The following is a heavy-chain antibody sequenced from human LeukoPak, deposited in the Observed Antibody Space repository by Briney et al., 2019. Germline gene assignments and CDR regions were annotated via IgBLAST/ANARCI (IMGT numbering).Heavy chain of an antibody. CDR3: ALGYCGGGSCYAREYFQH. CDR1: GGSISSGGYY. CDR2: IYYSGST. D-gene: IGHD2-15*01. Sequence: SETPSLTCTVSGGSISSGGYYWTWIRQHPGKGLEWIGYIYYSGSTYYNPSLKSRVTISVDTSKNQFSLRLSSVTAADTAVYYCALGYCGGGSCYAREYFQHWGQGTLVTVSP. V-gene: IGHV4-31*03. J-gene: IGHJ1*01.